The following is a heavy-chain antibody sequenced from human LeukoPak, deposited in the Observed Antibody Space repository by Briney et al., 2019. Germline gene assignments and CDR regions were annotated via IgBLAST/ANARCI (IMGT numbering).Heavy chain of an antibody. J-gene: IGHJ5*02. CDR2: ISYVGSNK. Sequence: GRSLRLSCAASGFTFSSYGMHWVRQAPGKGLEWVAVISYVGSNKYYADSVKGRFTISRDNSKNTLYLQMNSLRAEDTAVYYCAKDATGPAGAWGQGTLVTVSS. D-gene: IGHD1-14*01. V-gene: IGHV3-30*18. CDR3: AKDATGPAGA. CDR1: GFTFSSYG.